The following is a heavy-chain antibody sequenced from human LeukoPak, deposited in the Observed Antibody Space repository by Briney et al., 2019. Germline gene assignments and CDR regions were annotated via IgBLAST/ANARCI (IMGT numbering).Heavy chain of an antibody. D-gene: IGHD3-16*01. CDR1: GGSISSYY. Sequence: PSETLSLTCTVSGGSISSYYWSWIRQPPGKGLEWIGYIYYSGSTNYNPSLKSRVTMSVDTSKNQFSLKLSAVTAPDTAVYYCARDPGGYYYMDVWGKGTTVTVSS. CDR3: ARDPGGYYYMDV. CDR2: IYYSGST. V-gene: IGHV4-59*01. J-gene: IGHJ6*03.